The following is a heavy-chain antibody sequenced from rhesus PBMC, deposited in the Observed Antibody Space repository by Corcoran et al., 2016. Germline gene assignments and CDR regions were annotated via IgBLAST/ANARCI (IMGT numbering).Heavy chain of an antibody. CDR3: ARGGPLYYYGLDS. V-gene: IGHV4-127*01. CDR1: GGLLSGSQL. Sequence: QVQLQESGPGVVKPSETLALTCSASGGLLSGSQLWSWLPPPPGKGLEWMGYIGGSSGSTNYNPSLKSRVTISKDTSKNQFSLKLSSVTAADTAVYYCARGGPLYYYGLDSWGQGVVVTVSS. J-gene: IGHJ6*01. CDR2: IGGSSGST. D-gene: IGHD1-1*01.